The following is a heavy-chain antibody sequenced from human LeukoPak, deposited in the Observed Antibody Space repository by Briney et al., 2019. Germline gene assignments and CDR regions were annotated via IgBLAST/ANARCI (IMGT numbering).Heavy chain of an antibody. CDR1: GFTFSSYW. Sequence: GGSLRLSCAASGFTFSSYWMSWVRQAPGKGLEWVANIKQDGSEKFYVDSVKGRFTISRDNAKNSLYLQMNSLRAEDTAVYDCGGGLVRGPKDYWGQGTLVTVSS. CDR2: IKQDGSEK. J-gene: IGHJ4*02. V-gene: IGHV3-7*01. CDR3: GGGLVRGPKDY. D-gene: IGHD3-10*01.